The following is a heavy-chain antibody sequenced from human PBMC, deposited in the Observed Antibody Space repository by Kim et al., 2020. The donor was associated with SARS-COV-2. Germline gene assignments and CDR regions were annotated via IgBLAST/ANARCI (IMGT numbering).Heavy chain of an antibody. CDR3: ARHSFDGYYYYGMDV. D-gene: IGHD2-21*01. J-gene: IGHJ6*02. V-gene: IGHV4-4*02. Sequence: PTLKSRITISVAKSKNQFSLKLSSVTAAATAVYYCARHSFDGYYYYGMDVWGQGTTVTVSS.